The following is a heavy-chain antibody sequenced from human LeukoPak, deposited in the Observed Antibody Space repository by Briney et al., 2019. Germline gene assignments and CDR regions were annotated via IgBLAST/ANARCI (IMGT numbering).Heavy chain of an antibody. CDR3: ATSRVFDY. J-gene: IGHJ4*02. CDR2: INSAGDNI. Sequence: PGGSLRLSCVASGFTFSDYFMSWIRQARGKGLEWLSFINSAGDNIYYADSVKGRFTISRDNAKKTLYLEMNSLGMEDTAIYYCATSRVFDYWGQGTLVTVSS. CDR1: GFTFSDYF. V-gene: IGHV3-11*04.